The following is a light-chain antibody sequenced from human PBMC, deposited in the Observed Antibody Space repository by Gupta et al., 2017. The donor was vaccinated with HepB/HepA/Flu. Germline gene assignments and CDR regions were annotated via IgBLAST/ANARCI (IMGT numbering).Light chain of an antibody. Sequence: SSELTQDPAVSVALGQTVRITSQGDSLRSYYASWNQQKPGQAPVLVIYGKNNRPSGIPDRFSGSSSGNTASLTITGAQAEDEADYYCNSRDSSGNHLVFGGGTKLTVL. V-gene: IGLV3-19*01. CDR3: NSRDSSGNHLV. CDR2: GKN. J-gene: IGLJ3*02. CDR1: SLRSYY.